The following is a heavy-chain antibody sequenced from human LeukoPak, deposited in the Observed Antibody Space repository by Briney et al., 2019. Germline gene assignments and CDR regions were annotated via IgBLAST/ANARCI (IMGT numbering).Heavy chain of an antibody. J-gene: IGHJ4*02. CDR2: LNWNGDNT. CDR1: GLTFHDHG. V-gene: IGHV3-20*04. Sequence: SGGSLRLSCAASGLTFHDHGMSWVRQVPGKGLEWVSALNWNGDNTGYADSVKGRFTISRDNAKKSLYLQMNSLTAEDTAYYYCAREEGPYFDCWGQGTLVTVSS. CDR3: AREEGPYFDC.